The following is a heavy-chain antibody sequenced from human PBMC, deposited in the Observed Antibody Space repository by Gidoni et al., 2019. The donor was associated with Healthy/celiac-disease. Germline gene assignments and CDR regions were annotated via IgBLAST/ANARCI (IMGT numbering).Heavy chain of an antibody. CDR1: GYTFTGYY. V-gene: IGHV1-2*02. D-gene: IGHD5-12*01. CDR2: INPNSGGT. CDR3: ARDMAYSGYDY. Sequence: QVQLVQSGAEVKKPGASVQVSCKASGYTFTGYYMHWVRQAPGQGLEWMGWINPNSGGTNYAQKCQGRVTMTRDTSISTAYMELSRLRSDDTAVYYCARDMAYSGYDYWGQGTLVTVSS. J-gene: IGHJ4*02.